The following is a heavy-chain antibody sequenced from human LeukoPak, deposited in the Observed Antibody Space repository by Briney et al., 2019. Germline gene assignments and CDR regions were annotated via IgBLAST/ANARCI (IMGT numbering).Heavy chain of an antibody. Sequence: ASVKVPCKVSGYTLTELSMHWVRQAPGKGLEWMGGFDPEDGETIYAQKFQGRVTMTEDTSTDTAYMELSSLRSEDTAVYYCATDRTRDDSSGYYYRWGQGTLVTVSS. CDR3: ATDRTRDDSSGYYYR. J-gene: IGHJ4*02. CDR1: GYTLTELS. D-gene: IGHD3-22*01. V-gene: IGHV1-24*01. CDR2: FDPEDGET.